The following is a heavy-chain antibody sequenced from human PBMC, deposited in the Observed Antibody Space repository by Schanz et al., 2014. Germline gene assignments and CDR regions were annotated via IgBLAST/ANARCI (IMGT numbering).Heavy chain of an antibody. CDR1: GGSLSGHY. CDR3: AKDVRPVANTVHFYYMDV. J-gene: IGHJ6*02. D-gene: IGHD6-19*01. CDR2: ISGSGVTI. V-gene: IGHV3-23*01. Sequence: VQLQQWGAGVLKPSETLSLTCVVSGGSLSGHYWSWIRQSPGKGLEWVSVISGSGVTIYYADSVKGRFTISRDNSKNTLYLQMNSLRAEDTAVYYCAKDVRPVANTVHFYYMDVWGQGTTVTVSS.